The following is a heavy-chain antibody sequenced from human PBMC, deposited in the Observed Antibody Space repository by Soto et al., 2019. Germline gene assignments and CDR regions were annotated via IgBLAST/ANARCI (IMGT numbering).Heavy chain of an antibody. J-gene: IGHJ4*02. CDR1: GFTFGNYG. CDR3: AKGGGSARDFDY. D-gene: IGHD1-26*01. V-gene: IGHV3-30*18. Sequence: GGSLRLSCTGSGFTFGNYGMHWVRQAPGKGLEWVASTSYDGNNKYYADSLKGRFTISRDNSKKMVYLQMTSLGPEDTAVYYCAKGGGSARDFDYWGQGALVTVSS. CDR2: TSYDGNNK.